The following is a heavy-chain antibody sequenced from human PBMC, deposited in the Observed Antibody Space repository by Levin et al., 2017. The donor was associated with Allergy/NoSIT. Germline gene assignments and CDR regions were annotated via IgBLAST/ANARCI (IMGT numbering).Heavy chain of an antibody. CDR1: GFTVSSNY. CDR2: IYSGGST. V-gene: IGHV3-53*01. Sequence: GGSLRLSCAASGFTVSSNYMSWVRQAPGKGLEWVSVIYSGGSTYYADSVKGRFTISRDNSKNTLYLQMNSLRAEDTAVYYCAREKGELWVNDAFDIWGQGTMVTVSS. CDR3: AREKGELWVNDAFDI. D-gene: IGHD3-16*01. J-gene: IGHJ3*02.